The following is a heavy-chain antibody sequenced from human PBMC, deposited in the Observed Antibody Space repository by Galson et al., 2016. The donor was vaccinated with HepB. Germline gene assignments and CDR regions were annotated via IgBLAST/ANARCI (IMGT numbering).Heavy chain of an antibody. V-gene: IGHV3-7*01. CDR2: IKPDGTET. D-gene: IGHD3-10*01. CDR3: ATAMGRGGTES. Sequence: SLRLSCAASGLTFSYFWMSWVRQSPGKGPEWVAIIKPDGTETYYVGSVKGRFTISRDNAENSLYLQMNSLRVEDTAVYYCATAMGRGGTESWGQGTLVTVSS. CDR1: GLTFSYFW. J-gene: IGHJ5*02.